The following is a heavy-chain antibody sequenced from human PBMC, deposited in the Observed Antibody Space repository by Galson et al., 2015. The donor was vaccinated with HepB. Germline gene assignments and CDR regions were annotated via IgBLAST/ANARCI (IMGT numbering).Heavy chain of an antibody. V-gene: IGHV3-74*01. CDR1: GFTFSSYW. D-gene: IGHD3-10*01. CDR3: ARVQDNRGFREYYYGSGSFDY. J-gene: IGHJ4*02. CDR2: INSDGSST. Sequence: SLRLSCAASGFTFSSYWMHWVRQAPGKGLVWVSRINSDGSSTGYADSVKGRFTISRDNAKNTLYLQMNSLRAEDTAVYYCARVQDNRGFREYYYGSGSFDYWGQGTLVTVSS.